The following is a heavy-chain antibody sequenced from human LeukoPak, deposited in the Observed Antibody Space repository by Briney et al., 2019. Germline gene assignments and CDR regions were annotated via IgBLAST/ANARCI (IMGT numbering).Heavy chain of an antibody. CDR3: ARPRSVAGPIGY. CDR1: GFTFSDYY. J-gene: IGHJ4*02. D-gene: IGHD6-19*01. V-gene: IGHV3-11*01. Sequence: GESLRLSCAVSGFTFSDYYMSWIRQAPGKGLERVSYISSSGSIIYYGDSVKGRFTISRDNAKNSLYLQMNSLRAEDTAVYYCARPRSVAGPIGYWGQGTLVTVSS. CDR2: ISSSGSII.